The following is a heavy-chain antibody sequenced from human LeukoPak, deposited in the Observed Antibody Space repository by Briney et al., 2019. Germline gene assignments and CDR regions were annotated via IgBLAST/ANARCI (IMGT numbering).Heavy chain of an antibody. J-gene: IGHJ4*02. CDR1: GFTFSNYG. CDR3: ARGGGDNGDYAFDC. CDR2: ISYDGENK. V-gene: IGHV3-30*03. Sequence: GGSLRLSCAASGFTFSNYGIHWVRQAPGKGLEWVAVISYDGENKNYADFLKGRFTISRDNSKNTLHLQMNSLRVEDTAVYYCARGGGDNGDYAFDCWGQGTLVAVSS. D-gene: IGHD4-17*01.